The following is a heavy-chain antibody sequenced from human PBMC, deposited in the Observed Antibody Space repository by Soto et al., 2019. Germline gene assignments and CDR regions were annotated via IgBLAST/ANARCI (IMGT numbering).Heavy chain of an antibody. J-gene: IGHJ6*02. D-gene: IGHD3-9*01. CDR1: GFTFSNFE. CDR3: ARAECSSPDCLTAYYSYGLDV. Sequence: LRLSCAASGFTFSNFEMHWVRQAPGKGLEWVSYINTAGSTKYYAESVKGRFTISRDNARNSLFLQMNSLRAEDTAVYYCARAECSSPDCLTAYYSYGLDVWGQGSTVTVSS. V-gene: IGHV3-48*03. CDR2: INTAGSTK.